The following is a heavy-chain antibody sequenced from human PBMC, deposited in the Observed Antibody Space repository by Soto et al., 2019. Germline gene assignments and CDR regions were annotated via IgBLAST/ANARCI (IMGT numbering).Heavy chain of an antibody. CDR2: INPNSGGT. D-gene: IGHD3-10*01. J-gene: IGHJ6*02. Sequence: GASVKVSCKASGYTFTGYYMHWVRQAPGQGLEWMGWINPNSGGTNYAQKFQGWVTMTRDTSISTAYMELSRLRSDDTAVYYCTREGSAPYYYYGMDAWGQGTTVTVSS. CDR3: TREGSAPYYYYGMDA. V-gene: IGHV1-2*04. CDR1: GYTFTGYY.